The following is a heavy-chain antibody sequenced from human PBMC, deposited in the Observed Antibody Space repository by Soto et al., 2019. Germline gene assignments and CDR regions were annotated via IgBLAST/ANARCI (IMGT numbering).Heavy chain of an antibody. Sequence: QLQLQESGPGLVKPSETLSLTCAVSGGSIYNSNYYWGWIRQPPGKGLEWIGSIYYSGSTYYNPSLKTRVTISVDTSKSQCSLKLSSVTAADTAVYFCARQSRYYGSGSYFDFWGQGTLVTVSS. CDR1: GGSIYNSNYY. J-gene: IGHJ4*02. V-gene: IGHV4-39*01. CDR2: IYYSGST. CDR3: ARQSRYYGSGSYFDF. D-gene: IGHD3-10*01.